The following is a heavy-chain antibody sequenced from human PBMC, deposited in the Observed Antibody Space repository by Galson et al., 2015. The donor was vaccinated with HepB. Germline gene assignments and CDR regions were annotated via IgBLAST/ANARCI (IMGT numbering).Heavy chain of an antibody. J-gene: IGHJ6*02. V-gene: IGHV1-18*01. CDR3: ARDSRLELHLNNYYSYGMDV. Sequence: VKVSCKASGYDFNKYGLSWVRQAPGQGLEWMGWVSGYDGSANYAPKFQGRVTMTTQKSTGTAFMEMRGLRSDDTAVYYCARDSRLELHLNNYYSYGMDVWGQGTAVIVS. CDR2: VSGYDGSA. D-gene: IGHD1-7*01. CDR1: GYDFNKYG.